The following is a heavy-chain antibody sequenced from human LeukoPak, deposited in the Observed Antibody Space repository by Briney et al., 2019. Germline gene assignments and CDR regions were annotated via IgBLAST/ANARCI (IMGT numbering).Heavy chain of an antibody. J-gene: IGHJ3*02. V-gene: IGHV3-66*01. CDR1: GFTVSSNY. Sequence: GGSLRLSCAASGFTVSSNYMSWVRQAPGKGLEWVSVIYSGGSTYYADPVKGRFTISRDNSKNTLYLQMNSLRAEDTAVYYCARDALPPGYSYGKQMGAFDIWGQGTMVTVSS. D-gene: IGHD5-18*01. CDR2: IYSGGST. CDR3: ARDALPPGYSYGKQMGAFDI.